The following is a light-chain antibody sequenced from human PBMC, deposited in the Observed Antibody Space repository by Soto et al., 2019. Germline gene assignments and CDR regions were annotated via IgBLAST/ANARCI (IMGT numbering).Light chain of an antibody. Sequence: SYELTQPPSVSVAPGKTARITCGGNNIGSKSVHWYQQKPGQAPVLVIYYDSDRPSGIPERFSGSNSGNTAPLTISRVEAGDEADYYCQVWDSSSDHALFGGGTKLTVL. CDR1: NIGSKS. V-gene: IGLV3-21*04. J-gene: IGLJ3*02. CDR2: YDS. CDR3: QVWDSSSDHAL.